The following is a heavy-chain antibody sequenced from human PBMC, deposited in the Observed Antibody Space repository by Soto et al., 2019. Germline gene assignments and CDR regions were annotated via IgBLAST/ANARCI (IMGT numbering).Heavy chain of an antibody. CDR3: ARGVVVVVVAASLDPRTLYYFDY. V-gene: IGHV4-59*08. Sequence: SETLSLTCTVSGGSISSYYWSWIRQPPGKGLEWIGYIYYSGSTNYNPSLKSRVTISVDTSKNQFSLKLSSVTAADTAVYYCARGVVVVVVAASLDPRTLYYFDYWGQGTMVTVS. CDR2: IYYSGST. D-gene: IGHD2-15*01. CDR1: GGSISSYY. J-gene: IGHJ4*02.